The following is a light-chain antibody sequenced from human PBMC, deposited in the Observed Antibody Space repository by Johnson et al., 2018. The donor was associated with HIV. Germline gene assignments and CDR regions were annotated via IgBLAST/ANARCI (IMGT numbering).Light chain of an antibody. CDR1: SSNIGNNY. J-gene: IGLJ1*01. CDR3: ETWDFSLSAYV. CDR2: ENN. V-gene: IGLV1-51*01. Sequence: QSVLTQPPSVSAAPGQKVTISCSGSSSNIGNNYVSWYQQLPGTAPKLLIYENNKRPSGIPDRFSGSKSGTSATLGITGLQTGDEADYYCETWDFSLSAYVFGTGTKVTV.